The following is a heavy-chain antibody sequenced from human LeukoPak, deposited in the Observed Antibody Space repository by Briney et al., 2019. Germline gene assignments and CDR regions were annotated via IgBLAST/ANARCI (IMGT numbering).Heavy chain of an antibody. V-gene: IGHV3-23*01. CDR2: ISGSGGST. Sequence: PGGSLRLSCAASGFTFSSYAMSWVRQAPGNGLEWVSAISGSGGSTYYADSVKGRFTISRDNSKNTLYLQMNSLRAEDTAVYYCANCYYDSSGCSFDYWGQGTLVTVSS. J-gene: IGHJ4*02. CDR1: GFTFSSYA. D-gene: IGHD3-22*01. CDR3: ANCYYDSSGCSFDY.